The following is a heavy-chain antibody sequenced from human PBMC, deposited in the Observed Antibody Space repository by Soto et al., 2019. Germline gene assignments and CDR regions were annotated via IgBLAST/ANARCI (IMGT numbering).Heavy chain of an antibody. CDR3: EKAIGSGSYYQIPLLSYYYGMDV. V-gene: IGHV3-30*18. CDR1: GFTFSSYG. CDR2: ISYDGSNK. Sequence: QVQLVESGGGVVQPGRSLRLSCAASGFTFSSYGMHWVRQAPGKGLGWVAVISYDGSNKYYADSVKGRFTISRDNSNTKLYLLMNSMRAEVTAVYYCEKAIGSGSYYQIPLLSYYYGMDVWGQGTTVTVAS. J-gene: IGHJ6*02. D-gene: IGHD3-10*01.